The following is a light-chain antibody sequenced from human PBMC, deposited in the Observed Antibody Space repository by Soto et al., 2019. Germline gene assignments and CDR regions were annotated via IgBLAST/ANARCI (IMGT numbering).Light chain of an antibody. J-gene: IGKJ1*01. V-gene: IGKV1-5*01. CDR1: QSISSW. Sequence: IKMTQSPSTLSAYVGDGVTMTCRASQSISSWLAWYQQKPGKAPKLLIYDASSLESGVPSRFSGSGSGTEFTLTISCLQPDDFATYYCQQYNSYSWTFGQGTKVDIK. CDR3: QQYNSYSWT. CDR2: DAS.